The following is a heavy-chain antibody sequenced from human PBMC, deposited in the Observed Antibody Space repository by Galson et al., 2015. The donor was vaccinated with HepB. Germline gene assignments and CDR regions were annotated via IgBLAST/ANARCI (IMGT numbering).Heavy chain of an antibody. V-gene: IGHV1-2*06. J-gene: IGHJ1*01. D-gene: IGHD3-16*01. Sequence: SVKVSCKASGYTFTAYYLHWVRQAPGQGLEWMGRINPNSGGTEYAQKFQGRVAMTRDTSISTAYMELSRLRSDDTAVYYCALLAAYVSAEYFQHWGQGTLVTVSS. CDR1: GYTFTAYY. CDR3: ALLAAYVSAEYFQH. CDR2: INPNSGGT.